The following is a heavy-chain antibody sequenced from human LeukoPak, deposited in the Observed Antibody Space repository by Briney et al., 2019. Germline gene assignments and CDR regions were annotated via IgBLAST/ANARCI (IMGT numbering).Heavy chain of an antibody. CDR2: INTDGSST. J-gene: IGHJ3*02. CDR3: ARDPAGAFDI. V-gene: IGHV3-74*01. CDR1: GFTFSIYW. Sequence: PGGSLRLSCAASGFTFSIYWMHWVRQAPGKGRVWVSRINTDGSSTSYADSVKGRFTISRDNAKNTLYLQMNSLRAEDTAVYYCARDPAGAFDIWGQGTMVTVSS.